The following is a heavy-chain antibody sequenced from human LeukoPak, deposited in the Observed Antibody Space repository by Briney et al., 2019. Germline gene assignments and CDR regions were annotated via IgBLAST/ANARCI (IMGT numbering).Heavy chain of an antibody. D-gene: IGHD6-13*01. J-gene: IGHJ3*02. Sequence: PGGSLRLSCAASGFTFSSCAMGWVRQAPGKGLEWVSAISGSGGSTYYADSVKGRFTISRDNSKNTLYLQMNSLRAEDTAVYYCAKDLGISDAFDIWGQGTMVTVSS. CDR2: ISGSGGST. CDR1: GFTFSSCA. CDR3: AKDLGISDAFDI. V-gene: IGHV3-23*01.